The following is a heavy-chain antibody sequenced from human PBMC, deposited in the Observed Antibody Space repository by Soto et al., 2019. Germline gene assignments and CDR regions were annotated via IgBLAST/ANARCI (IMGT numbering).Heavy chain of an antibody. D-gene: IGHD6-25*01. CDR3: TKVAFDAAMDETRYCFDL. CDR1: GDSFSSSA. Sequence: QLQLVQSGGEVKRPGSSVKVSCKVSGDSFSSSALSWVRQSPGQGLEWMGGITPIFGAANYARAFHGRVTISADVGESTSTVNLEVSSLTPEDTAVYYCTKVAFDAAMDETRYCFDLWGQGTLVTVSS. CDR2: ITPIFGAA. V-gene: IGHV1-69*01. J-gene: IGHJ4*02.